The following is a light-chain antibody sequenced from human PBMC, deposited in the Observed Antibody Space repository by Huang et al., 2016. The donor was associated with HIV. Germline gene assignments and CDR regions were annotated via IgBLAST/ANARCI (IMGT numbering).Light chain of an antibody. CDR1: QSINIS. Sequence: EIVMTQSPATLSVSPGERAILFCRASQSINISLAWYQQKPGQAPRLIIYDASTRAMGIPARLSGRASGTEYTLTSSSLQSEDFAVYYCQQYNDWPRTCGQGTKVEIK. CDR2: DAS. V-gene: IGKV3-15*01. CDR3: QQYNDWPRT. J-gene: IGKJ1*01.